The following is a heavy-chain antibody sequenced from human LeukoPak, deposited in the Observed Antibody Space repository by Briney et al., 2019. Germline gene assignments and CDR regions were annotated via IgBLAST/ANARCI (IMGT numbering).Heavy chain of an antibody. V-gene: IGHV3-20*04. Sequence: PGGSLRLSCAAAGFTFDDYAMSWVRQTPGKGLELVSGTNWDGGRTGYADSVKGRFTISRDNAKNSLYLQMNSLRVEDTAMYYCARDGLRRPPTPYCGGDCPLDYWGQGTLVSVSS. CDR3: ARDGLRRPPTPYCGGDCPLDY. J-gene: IGHJ4*02. D-gene: IGHD2-21*02. CDR1: GFTFDDYA. CDR2: TNWDGGRT.